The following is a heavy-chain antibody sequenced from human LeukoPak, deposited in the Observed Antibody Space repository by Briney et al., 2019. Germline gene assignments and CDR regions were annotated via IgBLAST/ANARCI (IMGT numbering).Heavy chain of an antibody. CDR3: AKDLTAGATIALFFDY. J-gene: IGHJ4*02. CDR2: ISGSGGST. Sequence: GGSLRLSCAASGFTFSTYAMGWVRQAPGKGLEWVSGISGSGGSTDYADSVKGRFTISRDNSKNTLYLQMNSLRAEDTAVYYCAKDLTAGATIALFFDYWGQGTLVTVSS. D-gene: IGHD1-26*01. CDR1: GFTFSTYA. V-gene: IGHV3-23*01.